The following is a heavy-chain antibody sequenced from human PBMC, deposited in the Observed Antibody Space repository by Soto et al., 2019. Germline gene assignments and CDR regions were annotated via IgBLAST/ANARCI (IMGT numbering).Heavy chain of an antibody. D-gene: IGHD1-26*01. CDR3: ARDYFSGSYTPRMINWFDP. J-gene: IGHJ5*02. V-gene: IGHV3-48*02. CDR1: GFTFSSYS. Sequence: EVQLVESGGGLVQPGGSLRLSCAASGFTFSSYSMNWVRQAPGKGLEWVSYISSSSSTIYYADSVKGRFTISRDNAKNSLYLQRNSLRDEDTAVYYGARDYFSGSYTPRMINWFDPWGQGTLVTVSS. CDR2: ISSSSSTI.